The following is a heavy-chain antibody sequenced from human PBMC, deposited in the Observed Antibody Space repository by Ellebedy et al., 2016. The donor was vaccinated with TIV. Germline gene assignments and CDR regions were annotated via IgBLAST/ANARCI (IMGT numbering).Heavy chain of an antibody. CDR2: ISSGSSYI. Sequence: GESLKISCAASGFIFSDYTINWVRQAPGKGLEWVSSISSGSSYIYYADSMKGRFTISRDNAKNSLYLQMNSLRAEDTAVYYCARDLGYSYGHYGMDVWGQGTTVTVSS. J-gene: IGHJ6*02. V-gene: IGHV3-21*01. D-gene: IGHD5-18*01. CDR3: ARDLGYSYGHYGMDV. CDR1: GFIFSDYT.